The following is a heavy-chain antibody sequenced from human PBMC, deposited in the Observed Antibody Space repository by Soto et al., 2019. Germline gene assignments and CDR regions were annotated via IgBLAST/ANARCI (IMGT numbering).Heavy chain of an antibody. Sequence: EVQLVESGGGLVQPGGSLRLSCAASGFTFSSYDMHWVRQATGKGLEWVSAIGTAGDTYYPGSVKGRFTISRENAKNSLYLQMNSLRSWDTAVYYCARASDYGDYDYWGQGTLVTVSS. CDR2: IGTAGDT. J-gene: IGHJ4*02. CDR1: GFTFSSYD. CDR3: ARASDYGDYDY. V-gene: IGHV3-13*01. D-gene: IGHD4-17*01.